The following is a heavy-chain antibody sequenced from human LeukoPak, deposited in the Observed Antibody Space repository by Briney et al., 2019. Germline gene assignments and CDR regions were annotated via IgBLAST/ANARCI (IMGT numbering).Heavy chain of an antibody. Sequence: SETLSLTCAVSGDSITSYYGSGFRRPPGEGVEGIGYISGSGIINYTPSLKIRVTISVDTSKKQFSLKLMPLSAADTALYYRPRHYRGYYRPLRALNIWGQGTMVTVSS. CDR3: PRHYRGYYRPLRALNI. J-gene: IGHJ3*02. V-gene: IGHV4-59*08. CDR2: ISGSGII. D-gene: IGHD3-3*01. CDR1: GDSITSYY.